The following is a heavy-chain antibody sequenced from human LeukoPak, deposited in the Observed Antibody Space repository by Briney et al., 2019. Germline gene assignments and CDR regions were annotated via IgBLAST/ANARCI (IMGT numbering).Heavy chain of an antibody. V-gene: IGHV1-69*05. Sequence: SVKVSCKASEGTFSSYAISWVRQAPGQGLEWMGGIIPIFGTANYAQKFQGRVTITTDESTSTAYMELSSLRSEDTAVYYCAREKLHYYDSSGYYSEYYFDYWGQGTLVTVSS. J-gene: IGHJ4*02. CDR2: IIPIFGTA. CDR1: EGTFSSYA. D-gene: IGHD3-22*01. CDR3: AREKLHYYDSSGYYSEYYFDY.